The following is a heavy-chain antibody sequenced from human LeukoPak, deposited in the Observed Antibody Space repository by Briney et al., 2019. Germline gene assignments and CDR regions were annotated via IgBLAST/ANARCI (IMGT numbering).Heavy chain of an antibody. D-gene: IGHD2-15*01. CDR1: GFTFSSYV. Sequence: GRSLRLSCAASGFTFSSYVMHWVHQAPGKGLEWVAVISYDGSNKYYADSVKGRFTVSRDNSKNTLYLQMNSLRAEDTAVYYCAKGGQGGNWGQGTLVTVSS. CDR2: ISYDGSNK. J-gene: IGHJ4*02. V-gene: IGHV3-30*18. CDR3: AKGGQGGN.